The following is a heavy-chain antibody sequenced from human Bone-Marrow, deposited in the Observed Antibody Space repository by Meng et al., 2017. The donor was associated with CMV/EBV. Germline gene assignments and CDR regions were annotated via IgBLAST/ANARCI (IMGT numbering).Heavy chain of an antibody. J-gene: IGHJ4*02. Sequence: SVKVSCKASGYTFTSYGISWVRQAPGQGLEWMGWISAYNGNTNYAQKLQGRVTMTTDTSTSTAYMELRSLRSDDTAVYYCVRSTSDKVRARLLDYWGQGTLVTGSS. CDR1: GYTFTSYG. V-gene: IGHV1-18*01. CDR3: VRSTSDKVRARLLDY. D-gene: IGHD2-2*01. CDR2: ISAYNGNT.